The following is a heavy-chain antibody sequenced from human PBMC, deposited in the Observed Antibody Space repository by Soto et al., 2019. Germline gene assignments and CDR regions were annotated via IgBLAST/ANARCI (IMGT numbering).Heavy chain of an antibody. V-gene: IGHV1-46*01. Sequence: ASVKVSCKASGCTFTSYYMHWVRQAPGQGLEWMGIINPSGGSTSYAQKFQGRVTMTRDTSTSTVYMELSSLRSEDTAVYYCARDSAPTTYYDFWSGYYYWGQGTLVTVSS. D-gene: IGHD3-3*01. J-gene: IGHJ4*02. CDR2: INPSGGST. CDR1: GCTFTSYY. CDR3: ARDSAPTTYYDFWSGYYY.